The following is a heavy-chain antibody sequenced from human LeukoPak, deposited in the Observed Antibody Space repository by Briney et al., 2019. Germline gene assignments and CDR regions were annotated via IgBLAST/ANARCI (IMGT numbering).Heavy chain of an antibody. CDR1: GFTFSSYW. Sequence: GGSLRLSCAASGFTFSSYWMSWVRQAPGKGLEWVANIKQDGSEKYYVDSVKGRFTISRDNAKNSLYLQMNSLRAEDTAVYYCARTLNPYYDFWSGYYSNWFDPWGQGTLVTVSS. CDR3: ARTLNPYYDFWSGYYSNWFDP. J-gene: IGHJ5*02. D-gene: IGHD3-3*01. V-gene: IGHV3-7*01. CDR2: IKQDGSEK.